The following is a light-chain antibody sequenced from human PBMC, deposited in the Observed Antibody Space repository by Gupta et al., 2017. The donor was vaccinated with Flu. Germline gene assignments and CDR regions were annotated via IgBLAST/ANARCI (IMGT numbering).Light chain of an antibody. CDR2: KAS. CDR1: QSISKS. V-gene: IGKV1-5*03. J-gene: IGKJ2*02. Sequence: PSILSASVGDRVTITCRASQSISKSLAWYQQKPGKAPNLLISKASNLESAVPSRFSASGSGTEFTLTISGLRPDDFATYYCQQYNTLPCTFGPGTKLEIK. CDR3: QQYNTLPCT.